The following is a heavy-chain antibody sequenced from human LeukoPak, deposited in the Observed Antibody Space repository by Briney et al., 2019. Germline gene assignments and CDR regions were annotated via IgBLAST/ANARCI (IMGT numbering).Heavy chain of an antibody. D-gene: IGHD1-26*01. CDR1: GFTFSSYA. CDR3: AREGDSGSYSDY. CDR2: VTGSGGST. V-gene: IGHV3-23*01. Sequence: GGSLRLSCAASGFTFSSYAMSWVRQAPGKGLEWVSAVTGSGGSTYYADSVKGRLTISRDNAKNSLYLQMNSLRAEDTALYYCAREGDSGSYSDYWGQGNLVTVSS. J-gene: IGHJ4*02.